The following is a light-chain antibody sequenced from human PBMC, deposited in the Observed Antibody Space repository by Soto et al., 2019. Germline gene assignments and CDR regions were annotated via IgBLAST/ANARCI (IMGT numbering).Light chain of an antibody. V-gene: IGLV1-44*01. J-gene: IGLJ1*01. CDR2: SDN. CDR3: ATWDDSLNAYV. CDR1: SSSIGSNA. Sequence: QSVLTQPPSASGTPGQRVTISCSGSSSSIGSNAVNWYQQLPGTAPKLLIYSDNHRPSGVPDRFSGSKSGTSASLAISGLQSEDEADYHCATWDDSLNAYVFGLGTKLTVL.